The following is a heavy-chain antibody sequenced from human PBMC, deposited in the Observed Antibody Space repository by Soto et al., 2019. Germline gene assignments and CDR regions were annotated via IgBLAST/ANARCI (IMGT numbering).Heavy chain of an antibody. CDR2: INPNSGGT. CDR1: GYTFTGYY. Sequence: ASVKVSCKASGYTFTGYYMHWVRQAPGQGLEWMGWINPNSGGTNYAQKFQGRVTMTRDTSISTAYMELSRLRSDDTAVYYCARDDGQLYNWFDPWGQGTLVTVSS. V-gene: IGHV1-2*02. CDR3: ARDDGQLYNWFDP. J-gene: IGHJ5*02.